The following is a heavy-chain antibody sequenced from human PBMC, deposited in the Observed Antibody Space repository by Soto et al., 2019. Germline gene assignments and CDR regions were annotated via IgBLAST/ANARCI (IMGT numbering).Heavy chain of an antibody. J-gene: IGHJ6*02. V-gene: IGHV3-30*18. D-gene: IGHD3-10*01. CDR1: GFTFSSYG. CDR3: AKDKDYYGSGRGHGGMDV. Sequence: QVQLVESGGGVVQPGRSLRLSCAASGFTFSSYGMHWVRQAPGKGLEWVAVISYDGSNKYYADSVKGRFTISRDNSKNTLYLQRNSRRAEDTAVYYCAKDKDYYGSGRGHGGMDVWGQGTTVTVSS. CDR2: ISYDGSNK.